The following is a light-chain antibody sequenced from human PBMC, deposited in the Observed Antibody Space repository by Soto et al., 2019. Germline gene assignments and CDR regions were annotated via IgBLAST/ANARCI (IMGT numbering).Light chain of an antibody. CDR1: QGGRSSF. CDR3: QQYGNSLYT. J-gene: IGKJ2*01. CDR2: GAS. V-gene: IGKV3-20*01. Sequence: EIVLTQSPGTLSLSPGERGTLAFRARQGGRSSFLVWYQQKAGQAPRLLIYGASSRATGIPDRFSGSGSGTDFTLTISRLEPEDFAVYYCQQYGNSLYTFGQGTKLEIK.